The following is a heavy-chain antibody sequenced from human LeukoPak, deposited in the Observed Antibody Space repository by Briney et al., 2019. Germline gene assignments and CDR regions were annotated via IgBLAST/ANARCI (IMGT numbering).Heavy chain of an antibody. CDR2: IHSGDST. D-gene: IGHD3-22*01. V-gene: IGHV3-53*01. CDR1: GFSFSHYA. J-gene: IGHJ4*02. CDR3: ARASGGYYDSSGSFDY. Sequence: GGSLRLSCAASGFSFSHYAMSWVRQAPGKGLEWVSGIHSGDSTYYADSVKGRITISRDNSKNMLYLQMNSLRAEDTAVYHCARASGGYYDSSGSFDYWGQGTLVTVSS.